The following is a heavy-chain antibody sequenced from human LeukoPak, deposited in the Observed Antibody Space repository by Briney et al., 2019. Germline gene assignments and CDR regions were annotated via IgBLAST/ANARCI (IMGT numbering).Heavy chain of an antibody. CDR3: ARDPPGYSSSWD. D-gene: IGHD6-13*01. V-gene: IGHV4-30-4*08. CDR1: GGSISSGDYY. J-gene: IGHJ4*02. Sequence: SQTLSLTCTVSGGSISSGDYYWSWIRQPPGKGLEWIGYIYYSGSTYYNPSLKSRVTISVDTSKNQFSLKLSSVTAAGTAVYYCARDPPGYSSSWDWGQGTLVTVSS. CDR2: IYYSGST.